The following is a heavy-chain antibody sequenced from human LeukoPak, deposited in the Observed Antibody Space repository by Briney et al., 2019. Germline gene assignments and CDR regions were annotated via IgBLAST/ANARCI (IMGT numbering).Heavy chain of an antibody. Sequence: GGSLRLSCAASGFTFSSYAMNWVRQAPGKGLEWISYISSSGSTIYYADSVKGRFTISRDNAKNSLYLQMNSLRAEDTAVYYCARDLLSWLSIWGQGTLVTVSS. CDR1: GFTFSSYA. J-gene: IGHJ4*02. D-gene: IGHD5-12*01. CDR2: ISSSGSTI. V-gene: IGHV3-48*03. CDR3: ARDLLSWLSI.